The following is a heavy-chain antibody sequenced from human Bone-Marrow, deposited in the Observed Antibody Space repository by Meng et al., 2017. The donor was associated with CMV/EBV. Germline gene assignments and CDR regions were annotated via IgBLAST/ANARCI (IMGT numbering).Heavy chain of an antibody. CDR3: ARAGNCSSTSCDYYFDY. D-gene: IGHD2-2*01. Sequence: SEPLSLTCAVYGGSFSTYYWSWIRQPPGKGLEWIGEINHSGSTNYNPSLKSRVSTSVDTSKNQFSLRLSSVTAADTAVYYCARAGNCSSTSCDYYFDYWGQGTLVTVSS. CDR1: GGSFSTYY. V-gene: IGHV4-34*01. CDR2: INHSGST. J-gene: IGHJ4*02.